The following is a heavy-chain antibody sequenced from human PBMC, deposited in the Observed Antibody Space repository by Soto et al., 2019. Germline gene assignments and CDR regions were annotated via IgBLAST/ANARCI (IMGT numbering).Heavy chain of an antibody. CDR2: VYNSGST. D-gene: IGHD6-13*01. CDR1: GGSISSNY. Sequence: SETVSLTCTVSGGSISSNYWTWIRQPPGKGLEWIGYVYNSGSTNYNPSLKSRVTISEDTSKSQFSLKVNSMTAADTAVYYCARYRREAVAGYTLDNWGQGILVTVSS. CDR3: ARYRREAVAGYTLDN. V-gene: IGHV4-59*01. J-gene: IGHJ4*02.